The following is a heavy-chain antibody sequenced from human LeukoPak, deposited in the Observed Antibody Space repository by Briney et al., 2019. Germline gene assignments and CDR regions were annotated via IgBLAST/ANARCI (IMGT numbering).Heavy chain of an antibody. V-gene: IGHV3-30-3*01. Sequence: PGGSLRLSCAASGFTFSSYAMHWVRQAPGKGLEWVAVISYDGSNKYYADSVKGRFTISRDNAKNSLYLQMNSLRAEDTAVYYCASQWELLSLGRGYWGQGTLVTVSS. CDR2: ISYDGSNK. J-gene: IGHJ4*02. D-gene: IGHD1-26*01. CDR1: GFTFSSYA. CDR3: ASQWELLSLGRGY.